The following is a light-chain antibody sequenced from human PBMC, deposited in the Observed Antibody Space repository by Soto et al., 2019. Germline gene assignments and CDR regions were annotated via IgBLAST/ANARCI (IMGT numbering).Light chain of an antibody. J-gene: IGKJ4*01. Sequence: DIPLTQSPSFLSASVGDRVTITCRASQGISSYLAWYQQKPGKAPKLLIYAASTLQSGVPSRFSGSGSGTEFTLTISSLQPEDFATYFCQQYNSMSLTFGGGTKVEL. CDR1: QGISSY. CDR2: AAS. CDR3: QQYNSMSLT. V-gene: IGKV1-9*01.